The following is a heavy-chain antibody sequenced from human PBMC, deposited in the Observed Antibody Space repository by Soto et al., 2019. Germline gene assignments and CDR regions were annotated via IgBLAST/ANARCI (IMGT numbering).Heavy chain of an antibody. CDR1: GFTFSSYG. J-gene: IGHJ4*02. V-gene: IGHV3-30*18. Sequence: PGGSLRLSYAASGFTFSSYGMHWVRQAPGKGLEWVAVISYDGSNKYYADSVKGRFTISRDNSKNTLYLQMNSLRAEDTAVYYCAKAAVAVSFDYWGQGTLVTVSS. D-gene: IGHD6-19*01. CDR3: AKAAVAVSFDY. CDR2: ISYDGSNK.